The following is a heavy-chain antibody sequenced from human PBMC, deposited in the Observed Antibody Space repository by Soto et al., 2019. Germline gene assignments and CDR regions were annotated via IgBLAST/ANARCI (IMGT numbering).Heavy chain of an antibody. Sequence: QVQLVQSGAEVKKPGSSVKVSCKASGGTFSIYTISWVRQAPGQGLEWMGGSANSAQKFQGRLTVTADESTATVYWALTSLTSEETAVYYGPREGPPDMAWFAPWGQGT. J-gene: IGHJ5*02. CDR3: PREGPPDMAWFAP. D-gene: IGHD2-15*01. CDR2: GSA. V-gene: IGHV1-69*01. CDR1: GGTFSIYT.